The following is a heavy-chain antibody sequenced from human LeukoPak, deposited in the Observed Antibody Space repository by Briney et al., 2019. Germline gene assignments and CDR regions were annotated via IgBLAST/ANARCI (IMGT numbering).Heavy chain of an antibody. CDR3: ARGAGLDY. V-gene: IGHV4-59*02. CDR2: IYYSGST. CDR1: GFTVSNNY. J-gene: IGHJ4*02. Sequence: GSLRLSCAASGFTVSNNYMSWIRQPPGKGLEWIGYIYYSGSTNYNPSLKSRVTISVDTSKNQFSLKLSSVTAADTAVYYCARGAGLDYWGQGTLVTVSS.